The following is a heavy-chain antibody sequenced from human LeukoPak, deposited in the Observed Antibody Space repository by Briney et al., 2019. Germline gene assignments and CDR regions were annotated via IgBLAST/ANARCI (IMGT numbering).Heavy chain of an antibody. CDR3: ARVQSAYCGGDCYSRSTKAFDI. CDR1: GFSLSTYG. J-gene: IGHJ3*02. CDR2: IENDESKK. V-gene: IGHV3-30*02. D-gene: IGHD2-21*02. Sequence: GGSLRLSCAASGFSLSTYGMHWVRQAPGKGLEWVAFIENDESKKLQAESVKGRFTISRDNSKNTLFLQMNSLRPEDTAVYYCARVQSAYCGGDCYSRSTKAFDIWGQGTMVTVSS.